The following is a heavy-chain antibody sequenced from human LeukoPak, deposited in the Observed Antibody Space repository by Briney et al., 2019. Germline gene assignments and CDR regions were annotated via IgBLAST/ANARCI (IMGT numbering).Heavy chain of an antibody. CDR2: IYSGGST. V-gene: IGHV3-53*01. CDR3: AGIDTVAGPYYYYYYYMDV. D-gene: IGHD6-19*01. Sequence: QSGGSLRLSCAASGFTVSSNYMSWVRQAPGKGLEWVSVIYSGGSTYYADSVKGRFTISRDNSKNTLYLQMNSLRAEDTAVYYCAGIDTVAGPYYYYYYYMDVWGKGTTVTISS. J-gene: IGHJ6*03. CDR1: GFTVSSNY.